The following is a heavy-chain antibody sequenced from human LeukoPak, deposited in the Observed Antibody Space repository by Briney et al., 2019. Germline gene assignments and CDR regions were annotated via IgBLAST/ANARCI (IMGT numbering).Heavy chain of an antibody. CDR3: ARVATPGYPSSGGSCAIARNYYYGMDV. V-gene: IGHV4-59*01. Sequence: SETLSLTCTVSGGSISSYYWSWIRQPPGKGLEWIGYISYSGSTNYNPSLKSRVTISVDTSKNQFSLKLSSVTAADTAVYYCARVATPGYPSSGGSCAIARNYYYGMDVWGQGTTVTVSS. CDR2: ISYSGST. D-gene: IGHD2-15*01. CDR1: GGSISSYY. J-gene: IGHJ6*02.